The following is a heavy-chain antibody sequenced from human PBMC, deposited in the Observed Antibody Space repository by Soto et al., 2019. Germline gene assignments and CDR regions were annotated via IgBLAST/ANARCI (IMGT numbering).Heavy chain of an antibody. J-gene: IGHJ4*02. CDR3: ARLYYYDSIRDY. Sequence: ASETLSLTCTVSGGSISSSSYYWGWIRQPPGKGLEWIGSIYYSGSTYYNPSLKSRVTISVDTSKNQFSLKLSSVTAADTAVYYCARLYYYDSIRDYWGQGTLVTVSS. CDR2: IYYSGST. CDR1: GGSISSSSYY. D-gene: IGHD3-22*01. V-gene: IGHV4-39*01.